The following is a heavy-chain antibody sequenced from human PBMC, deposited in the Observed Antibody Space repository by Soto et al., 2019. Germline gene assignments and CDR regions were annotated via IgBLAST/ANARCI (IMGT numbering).Heavy chain of an antibody. Sequence: SETLSLTCTVSGGSISGYYWSWMRQPPGKGLEWIGNIYYSGSTNYNPSLKSRVTISVDMSKNQFSLKVRSVTAADTAVYYCARVVIEMATITTFDYWGQVTLVTVSS. CDR1: GGSISGYY. D-gene: IGHD5-12*01. V-gene: IGHV4-59*12. CDR3: ARVVIEMATITTFDY. CDR2: IYYSGST. J-gene: IGHJ4*02.